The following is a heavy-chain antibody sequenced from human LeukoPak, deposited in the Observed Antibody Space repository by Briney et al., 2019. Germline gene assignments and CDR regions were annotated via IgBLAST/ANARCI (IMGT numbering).Heavy chain of an antibody. CDR3: AGLGASGNGYLSWFDP. V-gene: IGHV4-59*01. Sequence: PSETLSLTCTVSGGSISTYYWSWIRQPPGKGLEWIGYIYYSGNSNYNPSLKSRVTISVDTSRNQFSLKLSSVTAADTAVYYCAGLGASGNGYLSWFDPWGQGTLVTVSS. CDR2: IYYSGNS. D-gene: IGHD3-22*01. J-gene: IGHJ5*02. CDR1: GGSISTYY.